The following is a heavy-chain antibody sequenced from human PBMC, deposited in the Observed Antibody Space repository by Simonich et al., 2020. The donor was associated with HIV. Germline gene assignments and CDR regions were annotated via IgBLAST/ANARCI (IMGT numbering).Heavy chain of an antibody. V-gene: IGHV1-24*01. J-gene: IGHJ5*02. CDR3: ATVPYSNSFNWFDP. Sequence: QVQLVQSGAEVKKPGASVKVSCKVSGYTLTELSMHWVRQAPGKGLEWMGGVEPEDGETIYAQKFQGRVTMTEDTSTDTAYMELSSLRSEDTAVYYCATVPYSNSFNWFDPWGQGTLVTVSS. CDR1: GYTLTELS. CDR2: VEPEDGET. D-gene: IGHD4-4*01.